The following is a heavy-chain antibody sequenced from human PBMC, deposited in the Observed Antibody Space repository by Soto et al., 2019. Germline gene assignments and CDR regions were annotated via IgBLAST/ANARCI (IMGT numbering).Heavy chain of an antibody. D-gene: IGHD2-15*01. CDR2: IYYSGGT. CDR3: ARLVQLLQGRWFDP. CDR1: GGSISSSSYY. J-gene: IGHJ5*02. V-gene: IGHV4-30-4*01. Sequence: SETLSLTCTVSGGSISSSSYYWSWIRKPPGKGLEWIGYIYYSGGTYYNPSLKSRVTISVDTSKNQFSLKLSSVTAADTAVYYCARLVQLLQGRWFDPWGQGTLVTVSS.